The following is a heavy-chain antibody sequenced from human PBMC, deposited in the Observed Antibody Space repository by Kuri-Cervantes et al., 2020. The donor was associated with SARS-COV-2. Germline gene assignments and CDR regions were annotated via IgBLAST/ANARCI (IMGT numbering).Heavy chain of an antibody. Sequence: SVTVSCKASGGTFSNYALSWVRQAPGQGLEWMGGIIPIFGTTNFAQRFQGRVTIIADGSTSTAYMELSSLGFEDTAVLYCGRDGVADYCYYYMDVWGKGTTVTVSS. CDR1: GGTFSNYA. D-gene: IGHD2-15*01. CDR3: GRDGVADYCYYYMDV. J-gene: IGHJ6*03. CDR2: IIPIFGTT. V-gene: IGHV1-69*13.